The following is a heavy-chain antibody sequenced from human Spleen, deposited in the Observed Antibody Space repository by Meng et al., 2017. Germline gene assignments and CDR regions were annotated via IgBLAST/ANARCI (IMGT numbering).Heavy chain of an antibody. D-gene: IGHD2-21*02. J-gene: IGHJ4*02. CDR2: IYSDGTT. V-gene: IGHV3-66*02. CDR1: GLTVSSNY. Sequence: GGSLRLSCAASGLTVSSNYMSWVRQAPGKGLEWVSVIYSDGTTHHADSVEGRFTISRDNSNNMLYLQMNGLRPEDTAVYYCARDPGYGDPRGFWGQGTLVTVSS. CDR3: ARDPGYGDPRGF.